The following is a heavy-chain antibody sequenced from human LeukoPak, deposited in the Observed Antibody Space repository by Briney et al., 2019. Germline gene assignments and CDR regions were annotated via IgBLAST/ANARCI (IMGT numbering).Heavy chain of an antibody. V-gene: IGHV4-59*01. D-gene: IGHD3-22*01. CDR3: ARGGEHYYDSSGYYY. J-gene: IGHJ4*02. Sequence: SETLSLTCTVSGGSISSYYWSWIRQPPGKGLEWIGYTYYSGSTNYNPSLKSRVTISVDTSKNQFSLKLSSVTAADTAVYYCARGGEHYYDSSGYYYWGQGTLVTVSS. CDR1: GGSISSYY. CDR2: TYYSGST.